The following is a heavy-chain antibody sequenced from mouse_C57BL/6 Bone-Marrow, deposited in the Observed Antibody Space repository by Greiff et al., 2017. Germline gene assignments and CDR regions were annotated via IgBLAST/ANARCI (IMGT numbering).Heavy chain of an antibody. CDR2: IYPGSGST. CDR3: AREGFKFHWYFDV. V-gene: IGHV1-55*01. Sequence: QVQLQQPGAELVKPGASVKMSCKASGYTFTSYWITWVKQRPGQGLEWIGDIYPGSGSTNYNEKFKSKATLTVDTSSSTACMQLSSLASEYSAVYYCAREGFKFHWYFDVWGTGTTVTVSS. CDR1: GYTFTSYW. J-gene: IGHJ1*03.